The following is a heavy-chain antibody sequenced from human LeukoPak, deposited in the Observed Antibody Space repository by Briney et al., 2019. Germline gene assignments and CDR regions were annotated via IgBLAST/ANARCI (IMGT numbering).Heavy chain of an antibody. J-gene: IGHJ4*02. CDR3: AKAHGMVRVSLPSGFDY. D-gene: IGHD3-10*01. CDR2: ISSSSSYI. Sequence: GGSLRLSCAASGFTFSSYSMNWVRQAPGKGLEWVSYISSSSSYIYYADSVKGRFTISRDNAKNSLSLQMNSLRAEDTAVYYCAKAHGMVRVSLPSGFDYWGQGTLVTVSS. CDR1: GFTFSSYS. V-gene: IGHV3-21*04.